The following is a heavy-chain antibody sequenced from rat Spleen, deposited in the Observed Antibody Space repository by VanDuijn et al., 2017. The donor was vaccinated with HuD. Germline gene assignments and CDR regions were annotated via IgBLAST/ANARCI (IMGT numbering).Heavy chain of an antibody. CDR2: ISYDGSST. J-gene: IGHJ4*01. V-gene: IGHV5-7*01. CDR3: ARSRGYYVMDA. CDR1: GFTFSDYN. Sequence: GLVQPGRSLKLSCAASGFTFSDYNMAWVRQAPKKGLEWVATISYDGSSTYYRDSVKGRFTISRDNAKSTLYLQMDSLRSEDTATYYCARSRGYYVMDAWGQGASVTVSS. D-gene: IGHD1-11*01.